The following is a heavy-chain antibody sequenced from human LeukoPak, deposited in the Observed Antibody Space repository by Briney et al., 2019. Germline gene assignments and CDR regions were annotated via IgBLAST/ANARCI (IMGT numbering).Heavy chain of an antibody. D-gene: IGHD3-9*01. CDR2: IRSKAYGGTT. J-gene: IGHJ4*02. Sequence: TGGSLRLSCAASGFTFSSYGMSWVRQAPGKGLEWVGFIRSKAYGGTTEYAASVKGRFTISRDDSKSIAYLQMNSLKTEDTAVYYCTRGRYFDWLDYWGQGTLVTVSS. V-gene: IGHV3-49*04. CDR1: GFTFSSYG. CDR3: TRGRYFDWLDY.